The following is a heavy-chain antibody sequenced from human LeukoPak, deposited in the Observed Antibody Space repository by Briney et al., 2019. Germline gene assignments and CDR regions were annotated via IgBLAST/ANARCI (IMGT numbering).Heavy chain of an antibody. CDR1: GFTFSSYA. V-gene: IGHV3-23*01. CDR3: AKGSYYDSSGSFYFDY. D-gene: IGHD3-22*01. Sequence: PGGSLRLSCAASGFTFSSYAMSWVRQALGKGLEWVSGISGSGDNTYYADSVKGRFTISRDNSKNTLYVQVNSLGTEDTAAYYCAKGSYYDSSGSFYFDYWGQGTLATVSS. CDR2: ISGSGDNT. J-gene: IGHJ4*02.